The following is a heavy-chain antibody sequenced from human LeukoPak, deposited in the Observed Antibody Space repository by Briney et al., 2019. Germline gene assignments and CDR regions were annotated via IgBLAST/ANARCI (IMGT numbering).Heavy chain of an antibody. CDR3: ARAESFRRNDVFGY. CDR2: INPNSGGT. V-gene: IGHV1-2*02. CDR1: GYTFTGYY. Sequence: GASVKVSCKASGYTFTGYYMHWVRQAPGQGLEWMGWINPNSGGTNYAQKFQGRATMTRDTSISTAYMELSRLRSDDTAVYYCARAESFRRNDVFGYWGQGTLVTVSS. J-gene: IGHJ4*02. D-gene: IGHD1-1*01.